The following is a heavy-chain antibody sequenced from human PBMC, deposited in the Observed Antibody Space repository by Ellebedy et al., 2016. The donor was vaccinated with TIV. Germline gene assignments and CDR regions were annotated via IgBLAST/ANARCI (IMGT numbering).Heavy chain of an antibody. CDR3: ARDWAIFDH. D-gene: IGHD3-16*01. CDR2: INQDGSEK. V-gene: IGHV3-7*03. CDR1: GFTFSSYW. Sequence: PGGSLRLSCAVSGFTFSSYWMSWVRQAPGKGLEWVANINQDGSEKHYVDSVKGRFTISRDNAKNALYLQMNSPRAGDTAVYYCARDWAIFDHWGQGALVTVSS. J-gene: IGHJ4*02.